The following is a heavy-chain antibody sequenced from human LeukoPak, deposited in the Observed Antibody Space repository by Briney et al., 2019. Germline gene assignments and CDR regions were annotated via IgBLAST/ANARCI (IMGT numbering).Heavy chain of an antibody. CDR1: GGSISSYY. Sequence: SETLSLTCTVSGGSISSYYWSWIRQPPGKGLEWIGYIYYSGSTNYNPSLTSRVTISVDTSKNQFSLKLSSVTAADTAVYYCARGDGLQPGPFDYWGQGTLVTVSS. CDR3: ARGDGLQPGPFDY. CDR2: IYYSGST. D-gene: IGHD5-24*01. J-gene: IGHJ4*02. V-gene: IGHV4-59*01.